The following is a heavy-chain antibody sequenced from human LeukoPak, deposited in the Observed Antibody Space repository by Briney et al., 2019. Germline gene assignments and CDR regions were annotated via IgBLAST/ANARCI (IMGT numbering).Heavy chain of an antibody. V-gene: IGHV1-2*02. J-gene: IGHJ4*02. CDR1: GYSFTDDY. Sequence: ASVKVSCKTSGYSFTDDYVQWVRQAPGQGLEWMGWINPDSGFTNYAQKFQGRVNMTRDTSISTAYMEVRRLRPDDTAVYYCAPTPEAYTSNWNVWGQGTLVTVSS. D-gene: IGHD1-1*01. CDR2: INPDSGFT. CDR3: APTPEAYTSNWNV.